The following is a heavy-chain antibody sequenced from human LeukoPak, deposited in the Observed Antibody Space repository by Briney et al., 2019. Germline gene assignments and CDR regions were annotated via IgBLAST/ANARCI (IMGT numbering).Heavy chain of an antibody. V-gene: IGHV4-59*01. CDR3: ARNSGSYDH. CDR2: MYHSGSA. J-gene: IGHJ5*02. CDR1: GVSISSYY. Sequence: SETLSLTCTVSGVSISSYYWSWIRQPPGKGLEWIGYMYHSGSANYNPSLKSRVTISVDTSRNQFSLKLSSVTAADTAVYYCARNSGSYDHWGQGTLVIVSS. D-gene: IGHD1-26*01.